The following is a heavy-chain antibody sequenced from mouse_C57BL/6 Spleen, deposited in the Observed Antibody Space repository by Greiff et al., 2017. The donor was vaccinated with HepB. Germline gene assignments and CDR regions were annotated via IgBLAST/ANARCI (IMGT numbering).Heavy chain of an antibody. CDR3: ARRGRYYAMDY. J-gene: IGHJ4*01. CDR2: ISNGGGST. V-gene: IGHV5-12*01. Sequence: EVQLQESGGGLVQPGGSLKLSCAASGFTFSDYYMYWVRQTPEKRLEWVAYISNGGGSTYYPDTVKGRFTISRDNAKNTLYLQMSRLKSEDTAMYYCARRGRYYAMDYWGQGTSVTVSS. CDR1: GFTFSDYY.